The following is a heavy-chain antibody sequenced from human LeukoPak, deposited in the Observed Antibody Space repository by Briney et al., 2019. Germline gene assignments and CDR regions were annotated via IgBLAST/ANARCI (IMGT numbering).Heavy chain of an antibody. CDR1: GGSFRGYY. J-gene: IGHJ6*03. CDR3: ARRTHCSSTSCYANYYYYMDV. Sequence: SETLSLTCAVYGGSFRGYYWSWLRQPPGKGLEWIGEINHSGSTNYNPSLKSRVTISVDTSKNQFSLKLSSVTAADTAVYYCARRTHCSSTSCYANYYYYMDVWGKGTTVTVSS. D-gene: IGHD2-2*01. CDR2: INHSGST. V-gene: IGHV4-34*01.